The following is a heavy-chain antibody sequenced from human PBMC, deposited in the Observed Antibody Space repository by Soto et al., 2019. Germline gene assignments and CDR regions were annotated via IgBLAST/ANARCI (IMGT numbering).Heavy chain of an antibody. CDR2: ISGSGGST. D-gene: IGHD2-2*01. CDR1: GFTFSSYA. Sequence: EVQLLESGGGLVQPGGSLRLSCAASGFTFSSYAMSWVRQAPGKGLEWVSGISGSGGSTYYADSVKGRFTISRDNSKNPLYLQMNSLRAEDTAVYYCAKGYCSSTSCSYDYWGQGTLVTVSS. V-gene: IGHV3-23*01. J-gene: IGHJ4*02. CDR3: AKGYCSSTSCSYDY.